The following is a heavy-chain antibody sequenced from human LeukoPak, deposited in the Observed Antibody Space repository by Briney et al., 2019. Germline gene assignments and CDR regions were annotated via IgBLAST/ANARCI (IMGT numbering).Heavy chain of an antibody. D-gene: IGHD3-10*01. Sequence: GGSLTLSCAASGFTFSSYSMNWVRQAPGKGLEWVANIKQDGSEKYYVDSVKGRITISRDNARNSMELQMSSLRVEDTAVYYCAKVAKYYYGSETYYFFEQWGQGTPVTASS. CDR2: IKQDGSEK. V-gene: IGHV3-7*01. J-gene: IGHJ4*02. CDR3: AKVAKYYYGSETYYFFEQ. CDR1: GFTFSSYS.